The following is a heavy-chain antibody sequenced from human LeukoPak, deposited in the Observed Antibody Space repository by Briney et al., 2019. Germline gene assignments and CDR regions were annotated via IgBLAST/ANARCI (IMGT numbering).Heavy chain of an antibody. Sequence: PGGSLRLSCAASGFTFSNYWMSWVRRAPGKGLEWVANIKQDGSETYYVDSVRGRFTISRDNAKNTLYLQMNSLRAEDTAVYYCARALAGHAFDIWGQGTMVSVSS. CDR1: GFTFSNYW. D-gene: IGHD6-19*01. V-gene: IGHV3-7*01. CDR2: IKQDGSET. CDR3: ARALAGHAFDI. J-gene: IGHJ3*02.